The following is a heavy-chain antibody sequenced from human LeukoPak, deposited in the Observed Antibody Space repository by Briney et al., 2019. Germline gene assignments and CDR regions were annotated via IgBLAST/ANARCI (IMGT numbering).Heavy chain of an antibody. CDR3: ATAQHCSGGTCYAWTDAFHV. D-gene: IGHD2-15*01. J-gene: IGHJ3*01. CDR2: VHLKGGGT. V-gene: IGHV1-2*02. Sequence: AAENVSRTASVHIFTVDSIHWVRQAPGQGLEWLGWVHLKGGGTYRAHKFQGRVTMTKGSSISTASMELIGLTSDDTAVYYCATAQHCSGGTCYAWTDAFHVWGQGTMVTVSS. CDR1: VHIFTVDS.